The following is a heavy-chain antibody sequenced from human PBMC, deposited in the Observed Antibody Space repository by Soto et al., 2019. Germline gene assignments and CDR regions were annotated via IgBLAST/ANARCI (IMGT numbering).Heavy chain of an antibody. J-gene: IGHJ5*02. Sequence: ASVKVACKASGYTFTSYAMRWVRQAPRQGLEWMGWINAGNGNTKFSQKFQGRVTMTRDTSTSTVYMELSSLRSEDTAVYYCARLIPSIIAAAGTNWFDPWGQGTLVTVSS. CDR1: GYTFTSYA. CDR3: ARLIPSIIAAAGTNWFDP. V-gene: IGHV1-3*01. D-gene: IGHD6-13*01. CDR2: INAGNGNT.